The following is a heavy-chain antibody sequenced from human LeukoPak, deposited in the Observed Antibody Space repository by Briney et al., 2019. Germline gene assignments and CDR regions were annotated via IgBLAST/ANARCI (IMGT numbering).Heavy chain of an antibody. CDR3: ARXSDADRDXGWXGYXFDL. V-gene: IGHV3-7*01. CDR1: GFTFRNYW. J-gene: IGHJ4*01. D-gene: IGHD6-19*01. CDR2: IDQEGSEK. Sequence: GGSLRLSCVASGFTFRNYWMNWVRLAPGKGLEWVASIDQEGSEKDYVDSVKGRFTISRDNAENSVYLQMNSLRVEDTAVYYCARXSDADRDXGWXGYXFDLWG.